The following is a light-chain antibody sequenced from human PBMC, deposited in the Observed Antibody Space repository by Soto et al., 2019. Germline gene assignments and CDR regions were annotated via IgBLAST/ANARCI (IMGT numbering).Light chain of an antibody. J-gene: IGKJ1*01. CDR2: GAS. CDR3: QQHGSSPWT. CDR1: QSVSSSY. V-gene: IGKV3-20*01. Sequence: EIVLTQSPGTLSLSPGERATLSCRARQSVSSSYLAWYQQRPGQAPRLLIYGASIGATGIPDRFSGSGSGTDFTLTISRLEPEDFAVYFCQQHGSSPWTFGQGTKVEIK.